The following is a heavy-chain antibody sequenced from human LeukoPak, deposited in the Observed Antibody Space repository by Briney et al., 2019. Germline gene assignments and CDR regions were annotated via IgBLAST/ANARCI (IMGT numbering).Heavy chain of an antibody. D-gene: IGHD3-22*01. V-gene: IGHV3-7*01. CDR2: IKQDGSEK. CDR3: AREGSSGYLGGFDP. J-gene: IGHJ5*02. Sequence: GGSLRLSCAASGFTFSSYSMNWVRQAPGKGLEWVANIKQDGSEKYYVDSVKGRFTISRDNAKNSLYLQMNSLRAEDTAVYYCAREGSSGYLGGFDPWGQGTLVTVSS. CDR1: GFTFSSYS.